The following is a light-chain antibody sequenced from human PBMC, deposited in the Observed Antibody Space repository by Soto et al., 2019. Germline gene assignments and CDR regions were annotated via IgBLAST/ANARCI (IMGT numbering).Light chain of an antibody. CDR2: NNI. J-gene: IGLJ2*01. CDR1: SSNIGAGFD. V-gene: IGLV1-40*01. CDR3: QSYDSNLNVE. Sequence: QSVLTQPPSVSGAPGQRVTISCTGSSSNIGAGFDVHWYQQLPGTAPKLLIYNNINRPSGVPDRFSGSKSGTSASLAITGLQAEDEADYYCQSYDSNLNVEFGGGTKLTVL.